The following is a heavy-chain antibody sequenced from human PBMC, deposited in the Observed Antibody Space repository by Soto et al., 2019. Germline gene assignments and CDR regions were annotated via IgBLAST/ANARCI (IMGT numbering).Heavy chain of an antibody. Sequence: QVQLVQSGDEVKKPGASVKVSCKASGYTFTSYAMHWVRQAPRQRLEWMGWINAGNGNTKYSQKFQGRVTITRDTSASTAYMELSSLRSEDTAVYYCARGPGGPDGPGDYWGQGTLVTVSS. D-gene: IGHD2-15*01. CDR2: INAGNGNT. CDR1: GYTFTSYA. V-gene: IGHV1-3*01. J-gene: IGHJ4*02. CDR3: ARGPGGPDGPGDY.